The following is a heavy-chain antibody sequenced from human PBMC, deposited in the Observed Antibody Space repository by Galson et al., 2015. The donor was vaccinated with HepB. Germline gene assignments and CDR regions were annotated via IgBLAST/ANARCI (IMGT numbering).Heavy chain of an antibody. V-gene: IGHV7-4-1*02. J-gene: IGHJ6*02. CDR2: INTNTGNP. CDR3: ARGVLWFGSYYYYYYGMDV. D-gene: IGHD3-10*01. CDR1: GYTFTNYA. Sequence: SVKVSCKASGYTFTNYAMNWVRQAPGQGLEWMGWINTNTGNPTHAQGFTGRFVFSLDTSVSTAYLQISSLKAEDTAVYYCARGVLWFGSYYYYYYGMDVWGQGTTVTVSS.